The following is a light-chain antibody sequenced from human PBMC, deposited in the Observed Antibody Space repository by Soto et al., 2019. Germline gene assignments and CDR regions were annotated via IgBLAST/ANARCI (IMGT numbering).Light chain of an antibody. Sequence: EIVLTQSPDTLSLSPGERATLSCRASQTISISYLAWYQQQPGQAPRLLIYSTSTRATGTPDRFSGSGSGTDFTLTINKLEPGDFAVYYCQQYGGSSWTFGQGTKVDI. CDR3: QQYGGSSWT. CDR1: QTISISY. J-gene: IGKJ1*01. CDR2: STS. V-gene: IGKV3-20*01.